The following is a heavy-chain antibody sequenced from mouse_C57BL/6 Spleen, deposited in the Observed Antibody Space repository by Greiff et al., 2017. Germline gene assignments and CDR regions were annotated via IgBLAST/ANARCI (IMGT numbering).Heavy chain of an antibody. D-gene: IGHD2-4*01. CDR3: ARQIYFDYDAWFAY. CDR1: GYTFTSYW. CDR2: IDPNSGGT. Sequence: QVQLQQPGAELVKPGASVKLSCKASGYTFTSYWMHWVKQRPGRGLEWIGRIDPNSGGTKYNEKFKSKATLTVDKPSSTAYMQLSGLTSEDSAFYYCARQIYFDYDAWFAYWGQGTLVSVSA. J-gene: IGHJ3*01. V-gene: IGHV1-72*01.